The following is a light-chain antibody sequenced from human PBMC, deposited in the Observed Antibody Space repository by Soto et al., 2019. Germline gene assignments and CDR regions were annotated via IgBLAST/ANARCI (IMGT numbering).Light chain of an antibody. CDR3: QQYDSYPLT. CDR2: KAS. J-gene: IGKJ4*01. CDR1: QSIGSW. Sequence: DIQMTQSPSTLSASLGDRVTITCRASQSIGSWLAWHQQEPGKAPKLLIYKASSLESGVPSRFRGSGSGTEFTLSISSLPPDDSATYYCQQYDSYPLTFGGETKVDIK. V-gene: IGKV1-5*03.